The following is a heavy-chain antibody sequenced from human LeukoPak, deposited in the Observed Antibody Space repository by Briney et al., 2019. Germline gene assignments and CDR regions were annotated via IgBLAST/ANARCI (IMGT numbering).Heavy chain of an antibody. J-gene: IGHJ3*01. D-gene: IGHD3-22*01. Sequence: SGGSRRLSCVPSGFAFNTFAMNWVRQAPGKGLEWVSGISASGSRTYYGKSVKGRFTISRDNSKNTLFLQMNNLRGDDTARYFCARDQSPHYYDSSGYGAFNLWGQGTMVTVSS. CDR2: ISASGSRT. V-gene: IGHV3-23*01. CDR1: GFAFNTFA. CDR3: ARDQSPHYYDSSGYGAFNL.